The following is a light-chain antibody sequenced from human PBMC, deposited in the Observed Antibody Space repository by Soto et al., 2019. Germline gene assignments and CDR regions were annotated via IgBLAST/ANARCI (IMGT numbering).Light chain of an antibody. CDR2: GAS. CDR1: QSVDIN. CDR3: QQYGSSPSIT. J-gene: IGKJ5*01. Sequence: EIVLTQSPATLSVSPGERVTLSCRASQSVDINLAWYQQKPGQAPRLLIYGASTRATDMPDRFSGSGSGTDSTLTISRLEPEDFAVYYCQQYGSSPSITFGQGTRLEIK. V-gene: IGKV3-20*01.